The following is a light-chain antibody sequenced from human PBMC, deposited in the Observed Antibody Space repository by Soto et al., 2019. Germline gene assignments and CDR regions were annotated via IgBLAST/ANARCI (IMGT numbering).Light chain of an antibody. CDR3: QQYNSYPLT. Sequence: DIQMTQSPSTLSASVGGRVTITCRASQSITNWLAWYQQKPGKAPKVLNYEAYSLEIGVPSRFSGSGSGTELTLAFSSLQPDDFATYYCQQYNSYPLTFGGGTNVEIK. CDR2: EAY. CDR1: QSITNW. J-gene: IGKJ4*02. V-gene: IGKV1-5*01.